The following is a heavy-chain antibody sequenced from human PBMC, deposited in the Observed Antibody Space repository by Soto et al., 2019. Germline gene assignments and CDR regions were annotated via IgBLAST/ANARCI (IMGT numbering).Heavy chain of an antibody. J-gene: IGHJ4*02. D-gene: IGHD3-10*01. CDR3: ARAPGGEDYFDY. V-gene: IGHV2-5*02. Sequence: QITLKESGPTLVKPTQTLTLTCTFSGFSLSTSGLGVGWIRQPPGKALEWLALIYWDDDKRYSPSLKSRLTITKDTSKNQVVLTMTNMDPVDTAKDYCARAPGGEDYFDYWGQGTLVTVS. CDR2: IYWDDDK. CDR1: GFSLSTSGLG.